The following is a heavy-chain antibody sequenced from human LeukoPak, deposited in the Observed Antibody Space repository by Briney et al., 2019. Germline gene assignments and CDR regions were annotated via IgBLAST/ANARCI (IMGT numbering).Heavy chain of an antibody. D-gene: IGHD6-19*01. V-gene: IGHV3-21*01. Sequence: GGSLRLSCAASGFTFSSYSMNWVRQAPGKGLEWVSSISSSSSYIYYADSVKGRFTISRDNAKNSLYLQMNSLRAEDTAVYYCARDEDVPESGWTAFDIWGQGTMVTVSS. CDR1: GFTFSSYS. CDR3: ARDEDVPESGWTAFDI. CDR2: ISSSSSYI. J-gene: IGHJ3*02.